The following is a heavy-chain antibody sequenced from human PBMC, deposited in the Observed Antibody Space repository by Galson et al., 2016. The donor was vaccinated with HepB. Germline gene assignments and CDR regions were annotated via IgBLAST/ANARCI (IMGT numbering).Heavy chain of an antibody. D-gene: IGHD1-1*01. CDR2: LYYSGNS. CDR1: DDSLNSRDRY. Sequence: SETLSLTCSVSDDSLNSRDRYWGWVRLPPGKGLEWIGSLYYSGNSYYNPSLQSRVTSSIDTSKTQLSLRLTSVTAADTGLYYCARARQLGTFDHWGRGTLVTVSS. J-gene: IGHJ4*02. V-gene: IGHV4-39*01. CDR3: ARARQLGTFDH.